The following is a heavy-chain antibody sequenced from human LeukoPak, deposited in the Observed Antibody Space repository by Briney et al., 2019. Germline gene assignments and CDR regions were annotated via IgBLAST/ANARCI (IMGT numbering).Heavy chain of an antibody. J-gene: IGHJ6*03. CDR1: GFTFSRYA. CDR2: ISSNGGST. Sequence: GGSLRLSCAASGFTFSRYAMHWVRQAPGKGLEYVSAISSNGGSTYYANSVKGRFTISRDNAKNTLYLQMNSLRAEDTAVYYCARDREGHRYGYDYYMDVWGKGTTVTVSS. CDR3: ARDREGHRYGYDYYMDV. V-gene: IGHV3-64*01. D-gene: IGHD5-18*01.